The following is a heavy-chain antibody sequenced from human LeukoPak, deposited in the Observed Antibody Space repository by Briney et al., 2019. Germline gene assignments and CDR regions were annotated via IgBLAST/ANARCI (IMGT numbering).Heavy chain of an antibody. J-gene: IGHJ5*02. CDR1: GFTFSSYW. V-gene: IGHV3-74*01. CDR2: INGDGSTT. CDR3: ATVRSGSWDWFDP. D-gene: IGHD3-10*01. Sequence: GGSLRLSCAASGFTFSSYWMHWVRQAPGKGLGWVSRINGDGSTTTYVSSVKGRFTIYRDNAKNTVYLQMHSLRVEDTAVYYCATVRSGSWDWFDPWGQGTLVTVSS.